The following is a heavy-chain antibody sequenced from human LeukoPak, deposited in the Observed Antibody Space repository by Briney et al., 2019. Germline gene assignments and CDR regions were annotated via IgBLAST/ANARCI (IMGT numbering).Heavy chain of an antibody. CDR2: INHSGST. J-gene: IGHJ5*02. D-gene: IGHD6-19*01. CDR1: GGSFSGYY. CDR3: ARGEYSSGWHNWFDP. Sequence: SETLSLTCAVYGGSFSGYYWSWIRQPPGKGLEWIGEINHSGSTNYNPSLKSRVTISVDTSKNQFSLKLSPVTAADTAVYYCARGEYSSGWHNWFDPWGQGTLVTVSS. V-gene: IGHV4-34*01.